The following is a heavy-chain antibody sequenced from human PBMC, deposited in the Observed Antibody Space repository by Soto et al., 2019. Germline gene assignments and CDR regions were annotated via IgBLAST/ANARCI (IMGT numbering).Heavy chain of an antibody. CDR3: AREERIAAANWFDP. CDR2: IYYSGST. J-gene: IGHJ5*02. Sequence: KTSETLSLTCTVSGGSISSYYWSWIRQPPGKGLEWIGYIYYSGSTNYNPSLKSRVTISVDTSKNRFSLKLSSVTAADTAVYYCAREERIAAANWFDPWGQGTLVTVSS. D-gene: IGHD6-6*01. V-gene: IGHV4-59*01. CDR1: GGSISSYY.